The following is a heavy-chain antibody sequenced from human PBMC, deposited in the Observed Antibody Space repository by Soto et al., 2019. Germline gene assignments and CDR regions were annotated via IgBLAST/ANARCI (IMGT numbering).Heavy chain of an antibody. J-gene: IGHJ4*02. D-gene: IGHD5-12*01. CDR3: ARGIRDGYNPFFDY. V-gene: IGHV1-69*13. CDR2: IIPIFGTA. Sequence: ASVKVSCKASGGTFSSYAISWVRQAPGQGLEWMGGIIPIFGTANYAQKFQGRVTITADESTSTAYMELSSLRSEDTAVYYCARGIRDGYNPFFDYWGQGTLVTV. CDR1: GGTFSSYA.